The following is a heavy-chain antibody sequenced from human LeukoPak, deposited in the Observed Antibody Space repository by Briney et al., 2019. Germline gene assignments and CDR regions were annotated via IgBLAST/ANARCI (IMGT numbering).Heavy chain of an antibody. D-gene: IGHD2-2*01. Sequence: GGSLRLSCAASGFTFSSYSMNWVRQAPGKGLEWVSSISSSSSYIYYADSVKGRFTISRDNAKNSLYLQMNGLRAEDTAEYYCARDPGRCTSSSCYPDYWGQGTLVTVSS. CDR1: GFTFSSYS. CDR2: ISSSSSYI. V-gene: IGHV3-21*01. CDR3: ARDPGRCTSSSCYPDY. J-gene: IGHJ4*02.